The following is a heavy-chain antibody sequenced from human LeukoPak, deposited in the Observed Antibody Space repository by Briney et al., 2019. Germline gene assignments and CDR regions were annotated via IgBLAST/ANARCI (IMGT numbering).Heavy chain of an antibody. CDR2: TNCNSGNT. J-gene: IGHJ4*02. V-gene: IGHV1-8*01. CDR1: GYTFTNYD. Sequence: ASVKVSCKASGYTFTNYDINWVRQATGQGPEWMGWTNCNSGNTGYAQKFQGRVTMTRDTSITTAYMELSSLTSDDTAVYYCARRLSAGSTAPFDYWGQGTLVTVSS. D-gene: IGHD5-18*01. CDR3: ARRLSAGSTAPFDY.